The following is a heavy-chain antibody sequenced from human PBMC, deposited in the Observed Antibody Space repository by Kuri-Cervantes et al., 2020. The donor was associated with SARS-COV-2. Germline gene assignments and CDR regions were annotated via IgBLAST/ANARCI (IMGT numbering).Heavy chain of an antibody. CDR2: VKTNSGNT. Sequence: ASVKVSCKAPETTFPNYDINWVRQATGQGLEWMGMVKTNSGNTLYAQIFQGRVTMTRNTSTSTVYMELSSLTSEDTAVYYCARGNYYEPPSYWGQGTLVTVSS. V-gene: IGHV1-8*01. J-gene: IGHJ4*02. CDR1: ETTFPNYD. D-gene: IGHD1-26*01. CDR3: ARGNYYEPPSY.